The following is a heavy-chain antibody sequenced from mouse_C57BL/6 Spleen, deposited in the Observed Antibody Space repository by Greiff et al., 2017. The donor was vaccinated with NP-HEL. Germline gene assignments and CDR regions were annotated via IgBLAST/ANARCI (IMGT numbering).Heavy chain of an antibody. CDR2: INPNYGTT. CDR1: GYSFTDYN. D-gene: IGHD2-4*01. CDR3: ARSRDYDGFAY. J-gene: IGHJ3*01. V-gene: IGHV1-39*01. Sequence: VQLKESGPELVKPGASVKISCKASGYSFTDYNMNWVKQSNGKSLEWIGVINPNYGTTSYNQKFKGKATLTVDQSSSTADMQLNSLTSEDSAVDYCARSRDYDGFAYWGQGTLVTVSA.